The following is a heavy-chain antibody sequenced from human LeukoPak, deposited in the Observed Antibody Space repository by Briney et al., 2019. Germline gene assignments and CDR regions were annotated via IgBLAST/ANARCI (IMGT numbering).Heavy chain of an antibody. V-gene: IGHV3-30*04. CDR1: GFTFSSYA. Sequence: GGSLRLSCAASGFTFSSYAMHWVRQAPGKGLEWVAVISYDGRNKYYADSVKGRFTISRDNSKNTLYLQMNSLRAEDTAVYYCARVSKKLGYCSSTSCYATDAFDIWGQGTMVTVSS. CDR2: ISYDGRNK. D-gene: IGHD2-2*01. J-gene: IGHJ3*02. CDR3: ARVSKKLGYCSSTSCYATDAFDI.